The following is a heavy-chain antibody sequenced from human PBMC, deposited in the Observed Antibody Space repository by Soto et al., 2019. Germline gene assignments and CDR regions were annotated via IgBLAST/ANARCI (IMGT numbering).Heavy chain of an antibody. V-gene: IGHV5-10-1*01. CDR3: ATEWIQLNGAGWFDP. CDR1: GYSFTSYW. CDR2: IDPSDSYT. Sequence: PGESLKISCMGSGYSFTSYWISWVRQMAGKGLEWMGRIDPSDSYTNYSPSFQGHVTISADKSISTAYLQWSSLKASDTAMYYCATEWIQLNGAGWFDPWGQGTLVTVSS. D-gene: IGHD5-18*01. J-gene: IGHJ5*02.